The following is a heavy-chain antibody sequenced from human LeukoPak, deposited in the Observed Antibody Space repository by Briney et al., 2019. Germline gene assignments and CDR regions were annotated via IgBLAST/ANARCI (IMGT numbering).Heavy chain of an antibody. D-gene: IGHD3-22*01. CDR1: GGSISSYY. CDR3: ARHFVTRYYDRSGYYPYAFDI. CDR2: IYYSGST. Sequence: SETLSLTCTVSGGSISSYYWSRIRQPPGKGLEWIGYIYYSGSTNYNPSLKSRVTISVDTSKNQFSLKLSSVTAADTAVYYCARHFVTRYYDRSGYYPYAFDIWGQGTMVTVSS. J-gene: IGHJ3*02. V-gene: IGHV4-59*08.